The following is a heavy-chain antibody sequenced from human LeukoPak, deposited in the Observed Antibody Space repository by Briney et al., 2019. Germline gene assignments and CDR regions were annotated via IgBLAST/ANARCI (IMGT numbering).Heavy chain of an antibody. CDR3: ARGSSSWYGFDY. CDR1: GYTFTSYG. D-gene: IGHD6-13*01. Sequence: ASVKVSCKASGYTFTSYGISWVRQAPGQGLEWMGWISTYNGNTNYAQKLQGRVTMTTDTSTSTAYMELSSLRSEDTAVYYCARGSSSWYGFDYWGQGTLSPSPQ. CDR2: ISTYNGNT. J-gene: IGHJ4*02. V-gene: IGHV1-18*01.